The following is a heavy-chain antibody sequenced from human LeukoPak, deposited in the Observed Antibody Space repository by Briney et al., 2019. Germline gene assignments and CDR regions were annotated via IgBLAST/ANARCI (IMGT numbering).Heavy chain of an antibody. CDR3: ARVMGWFGDVYMDV. D-gene: IGHD3-10*01. J-gene: IGHJ6*03. CDR2: IYTSGST. CDR1: GGSISSGSYY. V-gene: IGHV4-61*02. Sequence: PSETLSLTCTVSGGSISSGSYYWSWIRQPAGKGLEWIGRIYTSGSTNYNPSLKSRVTISVDTSKNQFSLKLSSVTAADTAVYYWARVMGWFGDVYMDVWGKGTTVTVSS.